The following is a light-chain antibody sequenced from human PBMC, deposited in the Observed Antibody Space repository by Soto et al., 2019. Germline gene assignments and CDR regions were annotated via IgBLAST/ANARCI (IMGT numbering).Light chain of an antibody. J-gene: IGLJ1*01. CDR3: CSYAGSSTNYV. Sequence: QSALTQPASGSGSPGQSITISCTGTSSDVGSYNLVSWYQQHPGKAPKLMIYEVSKRPSGVSNRFSGSKSGNTASLTISGLQAEDEADYYCCSYAGSSTNYVFGTGTKVTVL. CDR2: EVS. CDR1: SSDVGSYNL. V-gene: IGLV2-23*02.